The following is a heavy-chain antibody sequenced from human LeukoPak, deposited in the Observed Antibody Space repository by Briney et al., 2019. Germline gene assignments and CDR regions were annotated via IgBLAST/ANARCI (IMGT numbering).Heavy chain of an antibody. Sequence: SETLSLTCTVSGGSISSSSYYWGWIRQPPGMGLEWIGFIYYSGSTYYNPSLKSRLTISVDTSKNQFSLRLNSVTAADTAVYYCAGAYDRSGYPQLKIDYWGRGTLVTVSS. V-gene: IGHV4-39*01. D-gene: IGHD3-22*01. J-gene: IGHJ4*02. CDR2: IYYSGST. CDR1: GGSISSSSYY. CDR3: AGAYDRSGYPQLKIDY.